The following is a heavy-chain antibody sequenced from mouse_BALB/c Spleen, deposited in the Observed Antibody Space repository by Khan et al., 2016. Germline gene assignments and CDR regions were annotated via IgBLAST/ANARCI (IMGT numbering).Heavy chain of an antibody. CDR3: ARAWYSMDY. CDR1: GYTFSNYW. V-gene: IGHV1-9*01. J-gene: IGHJ4*01. CDR2: ILPGSGYS. Sequence: QVQLKQSGAELMKPGASVKISCKATGYTFSNYWIEWVKQRPGHGLEWIGDILPGSGYSNSNENFKGKATFTADASSNTAYMQLISLTSEDSAVYFCARAWYSMDYWSQGTSVTVSS.